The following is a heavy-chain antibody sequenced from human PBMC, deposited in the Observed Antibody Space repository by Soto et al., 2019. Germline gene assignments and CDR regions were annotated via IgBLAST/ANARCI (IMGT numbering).Heavy chain of an antibody. J-gene: IGHJ4*02. CDR2: ISMSSTYI. Sequence: EVQLVESGGGLVKPGGSLRLSCAASGFTFSFHSMNWVRQAPGKGLEWVSSISMSSTYIYYADSVKGRFTISRDNAKKSLYLEMNSLTAEDTGVYYCVRDPIVVEPTARSSAFDKWGQGTLVTVSS. D-gene: IGHD2-15*01. CDR1: GFTFSFHS. CDR3: VRDPIVVEPTARSSAFDK. V-gene: IGHV3-21*01.